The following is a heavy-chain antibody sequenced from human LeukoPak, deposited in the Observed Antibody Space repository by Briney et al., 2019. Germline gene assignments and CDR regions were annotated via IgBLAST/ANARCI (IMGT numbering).Heavy chain of an antibody. J-gene: IGHJ4*02. CDR2: INYSGSS. CDR3: ARMLYFVWLKNGVGFDC. V-gene: IGHV4-59*11. Sequence: NPSETLSLTCTVSAGSITGHYWSWLRQPPGKGLEWIGYINYSGSSNYNPSLKSRVTISIDTSKNQFSLRLSSVTAADTAVYYCARMLYFVWLKNGVGFDCWGQGTLVTVSS. CDR1: AGSITGHY. D-gene: IGHD3-9*01.